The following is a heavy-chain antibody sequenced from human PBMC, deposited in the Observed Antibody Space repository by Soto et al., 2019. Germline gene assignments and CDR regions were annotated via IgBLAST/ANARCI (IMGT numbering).Heavy chain of an antibody. Sequence: GGSLRLSCGASGFDFNNYWMHWVRQDPGKGLVWVSRINGDGSDIKYADSVKGRFTISRDNAKNTVYLQMNSLRVEDTAVYYCARDQTTGDSFDACGQGPLVTVSS. CDR2: INGDGSDI. CDR3: ARDQTTGDSFDA. CDR1: GFDFNNYW. J-gene: IGHJ5*02. D-gene: IGHD4-17*01. V-gene: IGHV3-74*03.